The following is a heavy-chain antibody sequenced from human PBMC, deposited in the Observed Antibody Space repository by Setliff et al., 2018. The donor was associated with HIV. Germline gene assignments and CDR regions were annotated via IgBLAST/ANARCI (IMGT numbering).Heavy chain of an antibody. J-gene: IGHJ4*02. Sequence: PGGSLRLSCVASGFTFRTFAMHWVRQAPGKGLEWVAVISYDGSSRIFYSDSVKGRFTISRDNSKNTLYLQMNSLTAEDTAVYYCAKVDNGHCTSASCRDFDYWGQGTLVTVSS. CDR2: ISYDGSSRI. V-gene: IGHV3-30*07. CDR3: AKVDNGHCTSASCRDFDY. D-gene: IGHD2-2*03. CDR1: GFTFRTFA.